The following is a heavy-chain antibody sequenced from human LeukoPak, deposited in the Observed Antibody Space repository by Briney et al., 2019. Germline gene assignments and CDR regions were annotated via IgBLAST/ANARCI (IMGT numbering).Heavy chain of an antibody. D-gene: IGHD2-2*02. CDR2: VYYSGST. CDR1: GGSISSHY. CDR3: ARQLIVSNTPFDF. V-gene: IGHV4-59*08. Sequence: SETLSLTCTVSGGSISSHYWSWLRQPPGKGLEWIGCVYYSGSTIYNPSHKSRITISVDTPKNQFSLQLSSVTAADTAMYYCARQLIVSNTPFDFWGQGTLVTVSS. J-gene: IGHJ4*02.